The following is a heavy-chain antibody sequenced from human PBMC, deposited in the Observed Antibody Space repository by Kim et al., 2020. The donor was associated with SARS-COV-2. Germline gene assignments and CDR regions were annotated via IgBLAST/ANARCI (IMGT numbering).Heavy chain of an antibody. V-gene: IGHV3-48*02. J-gene: IGHJ6*02. CDR1: GFTFSSYS. Sequence: GGSLRLSCAASGFTFSSYSMNWVRQAPGKGLEWVSYISSSSSTIYYADSVKGRFTISRDNAKNSLYLQMNSLRDEDTAVYYCARGGGGIQLWLYYYYGMDVWSQGTTVTVSS. CDR3: ARGGGGIQLWLYYYYGMDV. D-gene: IGHD5-18*01. CDR2: ISSSSSTI.